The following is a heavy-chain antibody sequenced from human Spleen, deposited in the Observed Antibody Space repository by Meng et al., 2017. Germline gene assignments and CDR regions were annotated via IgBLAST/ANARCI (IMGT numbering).Heavy chain of an antibody. CDR2: MNEDGNTI. J-gene: IGHJ5*01. CDR1: GFTLSNFW. V-gene: IGHV3-74*01. D-gene: IGHD2-15*01. Sequence: EVPVVESGGVLVQPGVSRRLSCAASGFTLSNFWMHWVRQAPGKGLVWVSRMNEDGNTINYAGSVWGRFTISRDSARNPLYLQMDSLRAEDTAVYYCVRDFGGNSDSWGQGTLVTVSS. CDR3: VRDFGGNSDS.